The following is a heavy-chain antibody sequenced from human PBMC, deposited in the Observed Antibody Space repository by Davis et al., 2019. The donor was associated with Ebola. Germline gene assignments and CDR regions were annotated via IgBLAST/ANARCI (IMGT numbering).Heavy chain of an antibody. CDR3: ARGPESCRSFTCPYYFDS. Sequence: ASVKVSCKASGYTFSSYDINWVRQATGQGLEWVGWMNPNSRNTGYAQKFQGRVSMTRNTSISTAYMELSSLRSEDTAVYYCARGPESCRSFTCPYYFDSWGQGTLVAVSS. J-gene: IGHJ4*02. D-gene: IGHD2-2*01. CDR1: GYTFSSYD. CDR2: MNPNSRNT. V-gene: IGHV1-8*01.